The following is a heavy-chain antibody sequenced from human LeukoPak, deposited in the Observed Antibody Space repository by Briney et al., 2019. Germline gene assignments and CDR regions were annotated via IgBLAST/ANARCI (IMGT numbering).Heavy chain of an antibody. Sequence: ASVKVSCKASGYTFTSYGISWVRQAPGQGLEWMGWISAYNGSTNYAQKLQGRVTMTTDTSTSTAYMELRSLRSDDTAVYYCARIGYCSSTSCYPYYMDVWGKGTTVTVSS. CDR1: GYTFTSYG. CDR2: ISAYNGST. V-gene: IGHV1-18*01. J-gene: IGHJ6*03. CDR3: ARIGYCSSTSCYPYYMDV. D-gene: IGHD2-2*01.